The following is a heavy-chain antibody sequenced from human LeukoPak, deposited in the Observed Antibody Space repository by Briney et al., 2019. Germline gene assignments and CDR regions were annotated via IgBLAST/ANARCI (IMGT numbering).Heavy chain of an antibody. CDR2: INPIIAGT. D-gene: IGHD2-2*01. Sequence: ASVKVSCKASGYTFTGYYMHWVRQAPGQGLEWMGWINPIIAGTNYAQKFHGRVTMTRDTSISTAYMELSRLRSDDTAVYYCARVQGYCSSTSCYPVTNFDYWGQGTLVSVST. CDR3: ARVQGYCSSTSCYPVTNFDY. J-gene: IGHJ4*02. V-gene: IGHV1-2*02. CDR1: GYTFTGYY.